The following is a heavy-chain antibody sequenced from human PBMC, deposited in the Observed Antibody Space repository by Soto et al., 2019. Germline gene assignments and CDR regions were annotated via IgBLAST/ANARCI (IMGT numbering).Heavy chain of an antibody. CDR1: GYTFTGYW. V-gene: IGHV5-51*01. D-gene: IGHD2-15*01. CDR3: GRHKEHLGGIDY. CDR2: IYPCDSAA. J-gene: IGHJ4*02. Sequence: ESLTISCTTSGYTFTGYWIAWVRQMPGKGLEWVGLIYPCDSAASYSPSFHGHITISADKTNTTAYLHWSTMQASDTAMYFCGRHKEHLGGIDYWGQGTLVTVSS.